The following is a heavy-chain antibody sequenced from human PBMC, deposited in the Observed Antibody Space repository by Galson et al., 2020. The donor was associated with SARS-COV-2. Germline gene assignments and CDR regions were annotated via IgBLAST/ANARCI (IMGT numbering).Heavy chain of an antibody. CDR2: ISWNSGGI. CDR1: GFTFGDYA. D-gene: IGHD2-15*01. CDR3: VKGLESGGNLFEY. V-gene: IGHV3-9*01. J-gene: IGHJ4*02. Sequence: TGGSLRLSCATSGFTFGDYAMHWVRQAPGKGLEWVSGISWNSGGIGYGDSVRGRFTISRDNAKNSLYMQMNSLRTEDTALYYCVKGLESGGNLFEYWGQGTLVTVSS.